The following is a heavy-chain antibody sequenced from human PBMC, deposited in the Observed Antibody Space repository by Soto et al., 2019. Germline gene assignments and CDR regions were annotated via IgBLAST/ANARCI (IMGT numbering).Heavy chain of an antibody. CDR2: ISYDGSNK. D-gene: IGHD6-19*01. Sequence: QVQLVESGGGVVQPGRSLRLSCAASGFTFSSYGMHWVRQAPGKGLEWVAVISYDGSNKYYADSVKGRFTISRDNSKNTLYLQMNSLRAEDTAVYYCAKDRRSSGWLTGKTSYYYYGMDVWGQGTTVTVSS. V-gene: IGHV3-30*18. CDR1: GFTFSSYG. J-gene: IGHJ6*02. CDR3: AKDRRSSGWLTGKTSYYYYGMDV.